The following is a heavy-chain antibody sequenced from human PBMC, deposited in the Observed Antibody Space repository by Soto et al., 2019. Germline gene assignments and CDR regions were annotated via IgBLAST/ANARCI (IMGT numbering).Heavy chain of an antibody. Sequence: QVQLQESGPGLMKPSETLSLTCTVSGASITGSSYWSWIRQPAGKGLEWIGRFSLSGTTNYNPSLRGPVTQSADGSQDQFSPRLAPVAAAGPGFYYCARGMTPLGAPAWYYFDSWGQGTLVTVSS. J-gene: IGHJ4*02. CDR1: GASITGSSY. V-gene: IGHV4-4*07. CDR3: ARGMTPLGAPAWYYFDS. D-gene: IGHD2-15*01. CDR2: FSLSGTT.